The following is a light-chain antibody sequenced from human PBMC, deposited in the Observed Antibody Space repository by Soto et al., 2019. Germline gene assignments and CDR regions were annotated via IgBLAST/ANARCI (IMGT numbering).Light chain of an antibody. J-gene: IGLJ3*02. CDR1: SSNIGSHY. CDR3: AVWDASLTGWV. Sequence: QSALTQPPSASGTPGQSLTISCAGSSSNIGSHYVYWYQHLPGTAPKLLIFRDGQRPSGVPDRFFGSKSGTSASLAISGLRSEDEAHYYYAVWDASLTGWVFGGGTKVTVL. CDR2: RDG. V-gene: IGLV1-47*01.